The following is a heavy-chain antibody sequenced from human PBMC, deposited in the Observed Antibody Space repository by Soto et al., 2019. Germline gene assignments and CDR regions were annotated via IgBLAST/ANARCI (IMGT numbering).Heavy chain of an antibody. D-gene: IGHD2-15*01. CDR3: AKQGGHCSGGSCYSGDWFDP. CDR1: GFTFSSYA. CDR2: ISGSGGST. Sequence: GGSLRLSCAASGFTFSSYAMSWVRQAPGKGLEWVSAISGSGGSTYYADSVKGRFTISRDNSKNTLYLQMNSLRAEDTAVYYCAKQGGHCSGGSCYSGDWFDPWGQGTLVTVSS. V-gene: IGHV3-23*01. J-gene: IGHJ5*02.